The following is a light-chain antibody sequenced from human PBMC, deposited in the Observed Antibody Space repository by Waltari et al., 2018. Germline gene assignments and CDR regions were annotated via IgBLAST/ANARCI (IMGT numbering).Light chain of an antibody. Sequence: NFMLTQPHSVSESPGQTLTISCTRSSGSIASNYVQWYQQRPGSAPTTVIYEDNQRPSGVPDRFSGSIDSSSNSASLTISGLKTEDEADYYCQSYDSSNHAVFGGGTQLTVL. CDR3: QSYDSSNHAV. V-gene: IGLV6-57*03. CDR1: SGSIASNY. J-gene: IGLJ7*01. CDR2: EDN.